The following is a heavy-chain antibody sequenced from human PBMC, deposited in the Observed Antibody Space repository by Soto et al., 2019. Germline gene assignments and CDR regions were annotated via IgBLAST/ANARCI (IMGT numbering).Heavy chain of an antibody. V-gene: IGHV3-11*06. CDR1: GFTFSDYY. CDR3: ARGHYGMDV. CDR2: ITPSSSYT. J-gene: IGHJ6*02. Sequence: QVQLVESGGGLVEPGGSLRLSCAASGFTFSDYYMSWIRQAPGKGLEWVSYITPSSSYTNYADSVKGRFTMSRDNAKNSLHLQMNSRRAEDTAVYYCARGHYGMDVLGQGTTVTVSS.